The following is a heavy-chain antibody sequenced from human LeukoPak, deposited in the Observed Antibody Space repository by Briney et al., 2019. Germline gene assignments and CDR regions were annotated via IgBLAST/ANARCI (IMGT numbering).Heavy chain of an antibody. Sequence: PSETLSLTCTVSGGSISSYYWSWIRQPPGKGLEWIGYIYYSGSTNYNPSLKSRVTISVDTSKNQFSLKLSSVTAADTAVYYCAVQQPVQGPAYSYWGQGTLVTVSS. CDR1: GGSISSYY. J-gene: IGHJ4*02. CDR2: IYYSGST. CDR3: AVQQPVQGPAYSY. V-gene: IGHV4-59*08. D-gene: IGHD6-13*01.